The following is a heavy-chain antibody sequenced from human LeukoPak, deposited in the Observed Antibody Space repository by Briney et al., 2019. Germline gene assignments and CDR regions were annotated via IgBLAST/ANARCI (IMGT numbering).Heavy chain of an antibody. CDR1: GGSFSGYY. D-gene: IGHD4-23*01. Sequence: SETLSLTCAVYGGSFSGYYWSWIRQPPGKGLEWIGEINHSGSTSYNPSLKSRVTISVDTSKNQFSLKLSSVTAADTAVYYCARRATVVTRFNWFDPWGQGTLVTVSS. CDR3: ARRATVVTRFNWFDP. V-gene: IGHV4-34*01. CDR2: INHSGST. J-gene: IGHJ5*02.